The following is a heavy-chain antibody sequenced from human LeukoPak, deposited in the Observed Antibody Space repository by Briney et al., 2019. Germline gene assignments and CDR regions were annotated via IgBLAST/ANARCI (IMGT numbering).Heavy chain of an antibody. CDR1: GGPFSSYV. D-gene: IGHD3-16*01. J-gene: IGHJ6*03. V-gene: IGHV1-69*06. CDR2: IIPIFGTT. CDR3: AKGPLGAMPLMHYYYMDV. Sequence: SVKVSCKASGGPFSSYVIYWVRQAPGQGLEWMGGIIPIFGTTNYAQSFQGRITINADKSTSTAYMELSSLRSEDTAMYFCAKGPLGAMPLMHYYYMDVWGKGTTVTVSS.